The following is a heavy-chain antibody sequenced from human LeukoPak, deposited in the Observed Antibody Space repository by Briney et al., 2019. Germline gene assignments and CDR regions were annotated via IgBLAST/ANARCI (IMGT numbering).Heavy chain of an antibody. CDR2: FYYSRRT. V-gene: IGHV4-31*03. D-gene: IGHD4-17*01. J-gene: IGHJ6*04. CDR1: GGSLSSGCYY. Sequence: PSETLSLTCTVSGGSLSSGCYYWSWIPQHPGKGLEWIGYFYYSRRTHYNPSRKSRVTISEDTAQNTFSLKLSSVTAADTAVYYCARDHDYDDYSYGMDVWGEETTVAVSS. CDR3: ARDHDYDDYSYGMDV.